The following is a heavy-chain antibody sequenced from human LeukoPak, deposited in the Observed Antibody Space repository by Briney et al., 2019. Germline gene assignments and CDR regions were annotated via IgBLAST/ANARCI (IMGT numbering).Heavy chain of an antibody. CDR2: ISSSGGST. CDR1: GFTFNTYA. V-gene: IGHV3-23*01. Sequence: GGSLRLSCAASGFTFNTYAMTWVRQAPGKGLEWVSSISSSGGSTYYADSVKGRFTISRDNSKNTLYLQMNSLRAEDTAVYYCAKVWGRGVKGDYWGQGTLVTVSS. CDR3: AKVWGRGVKGDY. J-gene: IGHJ4*02. D-gene: IGHD7-27*01.